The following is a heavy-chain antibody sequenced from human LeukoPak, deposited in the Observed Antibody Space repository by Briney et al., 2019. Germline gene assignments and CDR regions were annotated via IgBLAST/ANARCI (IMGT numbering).Heavy chain of an antibody. Sequence: GGSLRLSCAASGFTFSDYNMSWVRQAPGKGLEWVSAISGSGGSTYYADSVKGRFTISRDNSKNTLYLQMNSLRAEDTAVYYCAKDRGGGNYYYYMDVWGKGTTVTVSS. J-gene: IGHJ6*03. CDR2: ISGSGGST. V-gene: IGHV3-23*01. CDR3: AKDRGGGNYYYYMDV. CDR1: GFTFSDYN. D-gene: IGHD2-15*01.